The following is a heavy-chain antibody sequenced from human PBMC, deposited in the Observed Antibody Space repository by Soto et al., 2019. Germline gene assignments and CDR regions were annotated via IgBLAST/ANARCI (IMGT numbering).Heavy chain of an antibody. J-gene: IGHJ5*02. V-gene: IGHV3-23*01. CDR2: IAASGHNT. CDR1: GLTFSRYA. D-gene: IGHD3-10*01. Sequence: EVQVLESGGGLIQPGGSLRLSCAFSGLTFSRYAASWVRQAPGKGLEWVSGIAASGHNTYYADSVEGRFTISRDNSNNTLFLQMNNLRAEDTAVYYCAKAVGEYLYFVNTWGQGILVTVSS. CDR3: AKAVGEYLYFVNT.